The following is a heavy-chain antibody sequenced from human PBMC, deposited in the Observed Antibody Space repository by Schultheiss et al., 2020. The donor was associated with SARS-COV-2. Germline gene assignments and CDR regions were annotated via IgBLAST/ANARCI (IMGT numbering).Heavy chain of an antibody. CDR1: GFTFSDYY. D-gene: IGHD2/OR15-2a*01. CDR3: AVSLGTFRQFDY. J-gene: IGHJ4*02. Sequence: GGSLRLSCAASGFTFSDYYMSWIRQAPGKGLEWVAVISYDGSTQSYSDSVKGRFTISRDNAKNSLSLQMNSLRAEDTAVYYCAVSLGTFRQFDYWGQGTLVTVSS. CDR2: ISYDGSTQ. V-gene: IGHV3-30*07.